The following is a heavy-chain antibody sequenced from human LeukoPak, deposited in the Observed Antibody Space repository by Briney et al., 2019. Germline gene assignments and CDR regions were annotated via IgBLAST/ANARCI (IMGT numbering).Heavy chain of an antibody. CDR2: FDPEDGET. Sequence: ASVKVFCKVSGYTLTELSMHWVRQAPGKGLEWMGGFDPEDGETIYAQKFQGRVTMTEDTSTDTAYMELSSLRSEDTAVYYCATAYSSSRWDRSQPFDYWGQGTLVIVSS. CDR3: ATAYSSSRWDRSQPFDY. CDR1: GYTLTELS. D-gene: IGHD6-13*01. V-gene: IGHV1-24*01. J-gene: IGHJ4*02.